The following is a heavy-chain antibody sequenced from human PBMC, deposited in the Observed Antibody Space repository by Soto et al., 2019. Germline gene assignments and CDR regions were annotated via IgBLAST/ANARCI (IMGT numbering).Heavy chain of an antibody. CDR1: GFTFSSYG. D-gene: IGHD1-26*01. J-gene: IGHJ6*02. V-gene: IGHV3-33*01. Sequence: QVQLVESGGGVVQPGRSLRLSCAASGFTFSSYGMHWVRQAPGKGLEWVAVIWYDGSNKYDADSVKGRFTISRDNSKNTLYLPMNSLRAEDTAVYYCAREPVPPHSFFSPGKYGMDVCGQGTTVTVSS. CDR3: AREPVPPHSFFSPGKYGMDV. CDR2: IWYDGSNK.